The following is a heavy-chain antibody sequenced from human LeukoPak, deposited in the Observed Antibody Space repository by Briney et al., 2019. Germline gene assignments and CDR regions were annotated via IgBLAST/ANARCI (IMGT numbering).Heavy chain of an antibody. Sequence: SETLSLTCTVSGVSISSNGYYWSWIRQPAGKGLEWIGRIYSSGSTNYNPSLKSRVTISVDTSKNQFSLKLSSVTAADTAVYFCARGTTVGYLYDYYYMDVWGKGTTVTVSS. J-gene: IGHJ6*03. V-gene: IGHV4-61*02. CDR3: ARGTTVGYLYDYYYMDV. D-gene: IGHD4-11*01. CDR2: IYSSGST. CDR1: GVSISSNGYY.